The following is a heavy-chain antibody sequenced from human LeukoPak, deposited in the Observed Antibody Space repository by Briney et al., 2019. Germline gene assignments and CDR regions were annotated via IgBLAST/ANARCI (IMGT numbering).Heavy chain of an antibody. V-gene: IGHV3-74*01. CDR1: GFTFSSDW. Sequence: PGGSLRLPCVASGFTFSSDWMHWVRQAPGKGLVWVSRINGAGTSISYADSVKGRFTISRDNAKNTLYLQMNSLRAEDSAAYYCLRSRGNSYGYWDSWGQGTLVTVSS. D-gene: IGHD5-18*01. CDR3: LRSRGNSYGYWDS. J-gene: IGHJ1*01. CDR2: INGAGTSI.